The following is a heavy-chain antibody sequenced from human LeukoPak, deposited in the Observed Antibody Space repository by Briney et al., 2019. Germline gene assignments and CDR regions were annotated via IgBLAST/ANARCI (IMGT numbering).Heavy chain of an antibody. CDR3: AKDIQGKIVPGSNFDY. V-gene: IGHV3-9*01. Sequence: PGRSLRLSCAASGFTFDDYAMHWVRQAPGKGLEWVSGISWNSGSIGYADSVKGRFTISRDNAKNSLYLQMNSLRAEDTALYYCAKDIQGKIVPGSNFDYWGQGTLVTVSS. J-gene: IGHJ4*02. CDR1: GFTFDDYA. D-gene: IGHD1-26*01. CDR2: ISWNSGSI.